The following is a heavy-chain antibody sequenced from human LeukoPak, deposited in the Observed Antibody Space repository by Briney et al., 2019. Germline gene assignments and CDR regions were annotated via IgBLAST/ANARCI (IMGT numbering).Heavy chain of an antibody. Sequence: SETLSPTCTVSGGSISNYYWGWIRQPAGRGLEWIGRIFPSGSINYNPSLESRVTMSVDTSKNQFSPKLNSVTAADTAVYFCARNGVTFGGVIGYWYFDLWGRGSLVTVSS. V-gene: IGHV4-4*07. CDR2: IFPSGSI. J-gene: IGHJ2*01. CDR1: GGSISNYY. CDR3: ARNGVTFGGVIGYWYFDL. D-gene: IGHD3-16*02.